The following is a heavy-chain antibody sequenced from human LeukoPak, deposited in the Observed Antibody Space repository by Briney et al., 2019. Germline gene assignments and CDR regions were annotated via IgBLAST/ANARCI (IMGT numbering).Heavy chain of an antibody. V-gene: IGHV4-4*07. CDR2: IYSSGST. Sequence: SETLSLTCTVSGGSISGSYWSWIRQPAGKGLEWIGRIYSSGSTNYNPSLKSRVTMSVDTSKNQVSLKLKSVTAADTAVYYCARGFCSGGSCYLFDSWGQGTLVTVSS. CDR3: ARGFCSGGSCYLFDS. CDR1: GGSISGSY. D-gene: IGHD2-15*01. J-gene: IGHJ4*02.